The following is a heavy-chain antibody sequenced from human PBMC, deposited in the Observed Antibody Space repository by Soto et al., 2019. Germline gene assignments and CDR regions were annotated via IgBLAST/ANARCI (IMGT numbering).Heavy chain of an antibody. CDR2: ISAYNGNT. Sequence: QVQLVQSGAEVKKPGASVKVSCKASGYTFTIYGISWVRQAPGQGLEWMGWISAYNGNTNYAQKLQGRVTMTTDTSTSTAYMELRSLRSDDTAVYYCARVAGIAVAGYYYYYGMDVWGQGTTVTVSS. CDR3: ARVAGIAVAGYYYYYGMDV. CDR1: GYTFTIYG. D-gene: IGHD6-19*01. V-gene: IGHV1-18*01. J-gene: IGHJ6*02.